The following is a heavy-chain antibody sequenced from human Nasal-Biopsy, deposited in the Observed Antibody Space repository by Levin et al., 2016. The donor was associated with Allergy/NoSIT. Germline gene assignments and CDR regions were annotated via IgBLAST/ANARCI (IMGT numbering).Heavy chain of an antibody. Sequence: GGSLRLSCTASGFTFSNAWMTWVRQAPGKGLELVGRIYSKADGGTTDYAAPVKGRFTISRDDSNNTLYLQMNSLKTEDTAVYYCTTVSTLAARRPFRSWGQGTLVTVSS. D-gene: IGHD6-6*01. V-gene: IGHV3-15*01. CDR2: IYSKADGGTT. J-gene: IGHJ4*02. CDR3: TTVSTLAARRPFRS. CDR1: GFTFSNAW.